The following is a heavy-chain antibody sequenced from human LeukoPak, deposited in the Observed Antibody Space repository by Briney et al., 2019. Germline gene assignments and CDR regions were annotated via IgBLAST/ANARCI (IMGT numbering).Heavy chain of an antibody. J-gene: IGHJ4*02. CDR3: ARAGGSSAFDY. D-gene: IGHD1-26*01. Sequence: GGSLRLSCAASGFTFSSHWMSWVRQAPGKGLEWVANIKQDGSEKYYVDSVKGRFTISRDNAKNSLHLQMNSLRAEDTAVYYCARAGGSSAFDYWGQGTLVTVSS. CDR1: GFTFSSHW. V-gene: IGHV3-7*01. CDR2: IKQDGSEK.